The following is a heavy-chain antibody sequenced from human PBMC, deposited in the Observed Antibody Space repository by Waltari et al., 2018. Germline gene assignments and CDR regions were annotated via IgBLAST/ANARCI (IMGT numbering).Heavy chain of an antibody. CDR1: GGSISSYY. V-gene: IGHV4-4*07. CDR2: IYASGST. Sequence: QVQLQESGPGLAKPSETLSLPCPVSGGSISSYYWTRLRPPAGEGLERVGSIYASGSTEYDPALKGRVSMSGGTSKNQFSLKLSCVTAADTAVYYCARGPYYYYMDVWGKGTTVTISS. J-gene: IGHJ6*03. CDR3: ARGPYYYYMDV.